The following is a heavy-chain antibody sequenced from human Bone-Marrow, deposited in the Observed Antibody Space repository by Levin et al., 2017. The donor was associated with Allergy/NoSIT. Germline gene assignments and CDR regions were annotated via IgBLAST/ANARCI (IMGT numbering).Heavy chain of an antibody. CDR2: IYHSGMT. CDR1: GDSISNSHYY. D-gene: IGHD1-1*01. J-gene: IGHJ5*02. V-gene: IGHV4-39*01. Sequence: SETLSLTCTVSGDSISNSHYYWGWVRQAPGKGLEWIATIYHSGMTYYNPSLTGRVTISVDTSNNQVSLKLTSVTAADTAVYYCARRGSWDDVAWFDPWGQGTPVTVSS. CDR3: ARRGSWDDVAWFDP.